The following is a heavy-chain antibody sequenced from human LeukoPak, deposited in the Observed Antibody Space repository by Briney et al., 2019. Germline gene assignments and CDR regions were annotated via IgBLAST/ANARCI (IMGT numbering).Heavy chain of an antibody. CDR3: ARGGYSSSWYEFGYYGMDV. D-gene: IGHD6-13*01. CDR1: GFTFNNYA. V-gene: IGHV3-23*01. Sequence: QPGGSLRLSCAASGFTFNNYAMSWVRQVPGKGLEWVSAVSGDGRTTHYVDSVKGRLTISRDNSKNTLYLQMNSLRAEDTAVYYCARGGYSSSWYEFGYYGMDVWGQGTTVTVSS. CDR2: VSGDGRTT. J-gene: IGHJ6*02.